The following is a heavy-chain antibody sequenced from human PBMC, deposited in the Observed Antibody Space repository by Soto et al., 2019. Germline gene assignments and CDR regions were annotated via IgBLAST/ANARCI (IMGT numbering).Heavy chain of an antibody. CDR1: GGLYSDYY. D-gene: IGHD4-17*01. CDR3: ANVYGDYRNDAFDI. Sequence: VQLRQWGAGLLKPSETLSLTCAVYGGLYSDYYWSWIRQAPGKGLEWIGEIHHSGTTNYNTSLRSRVTITLDRSKNQFTLRLSSMTAADAAVYFCANVYGDYRNDAFDICSPGTRVTVSS. CDR2: IHHSGTT. J-gene: IGHJ3*02. V-gene: IGHV4-34*01.